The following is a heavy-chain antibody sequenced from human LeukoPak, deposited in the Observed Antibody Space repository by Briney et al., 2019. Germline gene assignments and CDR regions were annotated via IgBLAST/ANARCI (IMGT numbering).Heavy chain of an antibody. CDR1: GFTFSSYS. CDR3: ARVGYCTGTNCYGAFDI. CDR2: ISSSSSYI. Sequence: GGSLRLSCAASGFTFSSYSMNWVRQAPGKGLEWVSSISSSSSYIYYADSVKGRFTISRDDAKNSLYLQMSSLRVEDTAVYYCARVGYCTGTNCYGAFDIWGQGTMVTVSS. V-gene: IGHV3-21*01. D-gene: IGHD2-2*01. J-gene: IGHJ3*02.